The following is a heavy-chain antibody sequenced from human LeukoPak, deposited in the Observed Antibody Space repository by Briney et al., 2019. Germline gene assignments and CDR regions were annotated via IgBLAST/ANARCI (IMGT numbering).Heavy chain of an antibody. V-gene: IGHV3-48*02. CDR1: GLTFSTYS. D-gene: IGHD6-6*01. Sequence: HPGGSLRLSCAASGLTFSTYSMNWVRQAPGKGLEWVSYISSSSSTIYYADSVKGRFTISRDNAKNSLHLQMNTLRDEDTAVYYCAREYSSSSGKALDYWGQGTLATVSS. CDR2: ISSSSSTI. CDR3: AREYSSSSGKALDY. J-gene: IGHJ4*02.